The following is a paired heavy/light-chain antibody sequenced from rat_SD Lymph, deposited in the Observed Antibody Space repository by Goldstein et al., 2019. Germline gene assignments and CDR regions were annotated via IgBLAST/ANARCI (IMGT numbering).Light chain of an antibody. CDR3: QQTYKSPYT. Sequence: DIQMTQSPASLSASLGKTVSIECLASEGISNDLAWYQQKSGKSPQLLIYASSRLRDGVPSRFSGSGSGTRYSLKISGMQPEDEADYFCQQTYKSPYTFGPGTKLELK. J-gene: IGKJ2-3*01. CDR1: EGISND. CDR2: ASS. V-gene: IGKV12S8*01.
Heavy chain of an antibody. CDR1: GFSLTTYN. Sequence: QVQLTETGPDLVQLTQTLSITCTVSGFSLTTYNVHWVRQPPGKGLEWMGVMWNGGGTDYNSPFKSRLSISRDTSKSQVFLKMNSLQTDDTAKYFCARHYYDGSYYFDYWGQGVMVTVSS. V-gene: IGHV2-64*01. CDR3: ARHYYDGSYYFDY. CDR2: MWNGGGT. J-gene: IGHJ2*01. D-gene: IGHD1-12*02.